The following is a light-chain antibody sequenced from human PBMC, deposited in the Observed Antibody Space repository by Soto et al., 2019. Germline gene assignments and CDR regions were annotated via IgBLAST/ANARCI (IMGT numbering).Light chain of an antibody. CDR2: EDR. CDR1: SSDVGTYSL. CDR3: SLYTSENTYV. Sequence: QSALAQPASVSGSPGQSITISCTGTSSDVGTYSLVSWYQQHPGKAPKVMIYEDRKRPSGVSNRFSGSKSGNTASLTISGLQAEDEADYYCSLYTSENTYVFGTGTKVTVL. V-gene: IGLV2-14*02. J-gene: IGLJ1*01.